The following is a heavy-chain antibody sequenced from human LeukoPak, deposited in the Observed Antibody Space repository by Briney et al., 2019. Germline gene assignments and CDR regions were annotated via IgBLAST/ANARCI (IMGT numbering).Heavy chain of an antibody. D-gene: IGHD1-1*01. J-gene: IGHJ5*02. CDR3: ARSQHNTFDP. V-gene: IGHV1-2*02. Sequence: ASVKVSCKTSGYTFTGNYMHWVRQAPGQGLEWMAWINPKSGDTKYAQKFQGRVTVTRDTSSSTSYLELSRLRSDDTAIYYCARSQHNTFDPWGRGTLVTVSS. CDR1: GYTFTGNY. CDR2: INPKSGDT.